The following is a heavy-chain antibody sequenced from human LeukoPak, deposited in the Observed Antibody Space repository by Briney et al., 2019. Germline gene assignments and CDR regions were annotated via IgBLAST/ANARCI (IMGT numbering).Heavy chain of an antibody. Sequence: PGGSLRLSCAASGFTFSDHYMDWVRQAPGKGLEWVGRTRNKANTYTTEYAASVKGRFTISRDDSKNSLYLQMNRLKTEDTAVYYCARAAEYSGYDSADYWGQGTLVTVSS. CDR3: ARAAEYSGYDSADY. CDR1: GFTFSDHY. D-gene: IGHD5-12*01. J-gene: IGHJ4*02. V-gene: IGHV3-72*01. CDR2: TRNKANTYTT.